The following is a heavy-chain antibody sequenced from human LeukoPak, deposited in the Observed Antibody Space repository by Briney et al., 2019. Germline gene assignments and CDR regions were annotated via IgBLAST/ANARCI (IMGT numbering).Heavy chain of an antibody. J-gene: IGHJ1*01. D-gene: IGHD2-2*01. Sequence: ASVKVSCKASGYTFTGYYMHWVRQAPGQGLEWMGWINPNSGGTNYAQKFQGRVTMTRDASISTAYMELSRLRSDDTAVYYCARADIVVVPAAQVAEYFQHWGQGTLVTVSS. CDR1: GYTFTGYY. V-gene: IGHV1-2*02. CDR3: ARADIVVVPAAQVAEYFQH. CDR2: INPNSGGT.